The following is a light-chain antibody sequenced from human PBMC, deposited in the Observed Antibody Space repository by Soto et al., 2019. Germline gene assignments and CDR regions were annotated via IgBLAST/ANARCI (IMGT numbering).Light chain of an antibody. CDR3: QQYNDRPPLT. V-gene: IGKV3-15*01. Sequence: IVMTPTPAILSVTPGGSAPPSCRASQSVSIHLAWYQQKPGQAPRLLIYGASTRATGIPARFSGSGSGTEFTLTISSLQSEDFAVYYCQQYNDRPPLTFGGGTKVDIK. CDR2: GAS. J-gene: IGKJ4*01. CDR1: QSVSIH.